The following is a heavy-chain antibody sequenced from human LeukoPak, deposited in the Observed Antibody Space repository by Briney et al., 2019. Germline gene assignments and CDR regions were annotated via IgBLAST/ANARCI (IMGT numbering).Heavy chain of an antibody. D-gene: IGHD1-1*01. CDR3: AKGRTGYYFDY. CDR1: GFIFSSYA. Sequence: GGSLRLSCAASGFIFSSYAMSWVRQAPGKGLEWVSGISGSGGSTYYADSVKGRFTISRDNSKNTLYLQMNSLRAEDTAVYYCAKGRTGYYFDYWGQGTLVTVSS. J-gene: IGHJ4*02. CDR2: ISGSGGST. V-gene: IGHV3-23*01.